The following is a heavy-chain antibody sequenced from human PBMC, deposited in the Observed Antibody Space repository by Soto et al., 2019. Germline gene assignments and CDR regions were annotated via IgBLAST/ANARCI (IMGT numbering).Heavy chain of an antibody. CDR1: GGSINSGGYY. Sequence: TLAISCPVSGGSINSGGYYWIWILPHPGKGPEFIVCIYYIGITYYNPSLKSRVTISVDTSQNQCSLKLSSVTAADTAVYYCARETYYYDSSGLGSFEICGQGTMVTVSS. CDR3: ARETYYYDSSGLGSFEI. CDR2: IYYIGIT. V-gene: IGHV4-31*03. J-gene: IGHJ3*02. D-gene: IGHD3-22*01.